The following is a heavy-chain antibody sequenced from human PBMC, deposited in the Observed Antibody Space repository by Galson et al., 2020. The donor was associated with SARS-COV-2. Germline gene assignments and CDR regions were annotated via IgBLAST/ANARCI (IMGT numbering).Heavy chain of an antibody. D-gene: IGHD5-12*01. CDR2: ISYDGSNK. CDR1: GFTFSSYG. CDR3: VTGWLPYYYGMDV. J-gene: IGHJ6*02. Sequence: QLGESLKISCAASGFTFSSYGIHWVRQAPGKGLEWVAVISYDGSNKYYADSVKGRFTISRDNSKNTLYLQMNSLRAEDTAVYYCVTGWLPYYYGMDVWGQGTTVTVSS. V-gene: IGHV3-30*03.